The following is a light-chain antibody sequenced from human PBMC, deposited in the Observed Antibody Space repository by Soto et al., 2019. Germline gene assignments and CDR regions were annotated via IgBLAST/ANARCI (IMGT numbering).Light chain of an antibody. CDR1: SSDVGGYNY. CDR3: SSYTSSSPVV. Sequence: QSALTQPASVSGSPGQSITISCTGTSSDVGGYNYVSWYQQHPGKATKLMIYDVSNRPSGVSNRFSGSKSGNTASLTISWLQAEDEADYYYSSYTSSSPVVFGGGTKVTVL. CDR2: DVS. J-gene: IGLJ2*01. V-gene: IGLV2-14*01.